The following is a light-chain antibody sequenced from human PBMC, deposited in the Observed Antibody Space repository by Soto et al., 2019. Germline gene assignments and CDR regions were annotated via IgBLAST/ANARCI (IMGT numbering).Light chain of an antibody. Sequence: DVQMTQSPSSLSAFVGDRVTITCRASQGIAPYLAWFQQKPGKVPKLLIYATSTLHSGVPSRFSGSGSGTDFTLTINSLQPEDVGTYYCQKYNSGPLTFGGGTKVEIK. CDR3: QKYNSGPLT. V-gene: IGKV1-27*01. CDR1: QGIAPY. J-gene: IGKJ4*01. CDR2: ATS.